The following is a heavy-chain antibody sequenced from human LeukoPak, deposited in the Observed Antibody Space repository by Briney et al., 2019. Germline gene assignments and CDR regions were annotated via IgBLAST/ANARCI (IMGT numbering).Heavy chain of an antibody. Sequence: SETLSLTCTVSGGSISSSSYYWGWIRQPPGKGLEWVGSIYYSGSTNYNPSLKSRVTISLDTSKNQFSLKLSSVTAADTAIYYCARRHHNWDYWGQGALVTVSS. V-gene: IGHV4-39*07. D-gene: IGHD5-24*01. CDR1: GGSISSSSYY. J-gene: IGHJ4*02. CDR2: IYYSGST. CDR3: ARRHHNWDY.